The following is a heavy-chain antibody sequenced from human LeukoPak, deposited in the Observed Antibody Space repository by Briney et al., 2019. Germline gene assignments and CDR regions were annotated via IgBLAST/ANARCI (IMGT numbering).Heavy chain of an antibody. D-gene: IGHD1-1*01. J-gene: IGHJ3*02. CDR1: GYTFTGHY. V-gene: IGHV1-2*02. CDR2: INPNSGGT. Sequence: APVKVSCKASGYTFTGHYMHWVRQAPGQGREWRGGINPNSGGTNYAQKFQGRVTMTRDTSISTAYMELSGLRSDDTAVYYCARCSAPHWIFDAFDIWGQGTMVTVSS. CDR3: ARCSAPHWIFDAFDI.